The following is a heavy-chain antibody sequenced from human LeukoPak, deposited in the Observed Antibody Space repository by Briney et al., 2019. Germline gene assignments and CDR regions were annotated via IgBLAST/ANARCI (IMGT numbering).Heavy chain of an antibody. CDR2: ISSSSSYI. J-gene: IGHJ4*02. V-gene: IGHV3-21*01. CDR3: ANPRDYGDYALDY. D-gene: IGHD4-17*01. Sequence: GGSLRLSCAASGFTFSSYSMNWVRQAPGKGLEWVSSISSSSSYIYYADSVKGRFTISRDNAKNSLYLQMNSLRAEDTAVYYCANPRDYGDYALDYWGQGTLVTVSS. CDR1: GFTFSSYS.